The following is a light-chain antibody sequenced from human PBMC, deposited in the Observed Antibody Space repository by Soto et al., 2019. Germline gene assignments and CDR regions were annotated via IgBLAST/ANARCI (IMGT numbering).Light chain of an antibody. J-gene: IGKJ1*01. CDR1: QSVSGW. Sequence: DIQMTHSPSTLSASVGDTVTVTCRASQSVSGWLAWYQQKPGEAPKLLIYDASALPRGVPSRFSGSGSGTKFTLTVASLQPDDFAAYYCQQYETFSGTFGPGTKVDIK. CDR2: DAS. V-gene: IGKV1-5*01. CDR3: QQYETFSGT.